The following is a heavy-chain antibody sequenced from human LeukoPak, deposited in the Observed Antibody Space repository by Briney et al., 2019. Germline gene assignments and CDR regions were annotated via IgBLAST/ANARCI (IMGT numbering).Heavy chain of an antibody. V-gene: IGHV3-23*01. CDR3: AKTVSGSYSYQGGDY. D-gene: IGHD3-16*02. Sequence: PGGSLRLSCAASGFTFSSYAMSWVRQAPGKGLEWVSDIGGSGYTTYYTDSVKGRFTISRDNSKNTLFLQMNSLRDEDTALYYCAKTVSGSYSYQGGDYWGQGTLVTVSS. J-gene: IGHJ4*02. CDR2: IGGSGYTT. CDR1: GFTFSSYA.